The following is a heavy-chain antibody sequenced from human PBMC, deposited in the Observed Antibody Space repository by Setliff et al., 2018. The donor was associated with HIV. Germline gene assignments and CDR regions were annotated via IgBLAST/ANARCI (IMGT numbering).Heavy chain of an antibody. Sequence: HPGGSLRLSCAASGFTFSNYAMSWVRQAPGKGLEWVSGISGSGGSTYYVDSVKGRFTISRDNSKSTLYLQMNSLGAADTAVYYCAKNIAGVCYSGLDYWGQGALVTVSS. V-gene: IGHV3-23*01. D-gene: IGHD2-15*01. CDR2: ISGSGGST. CDR1: GFTFSNYA. CDR3: AKNIAGVCYSGLDY. J-gene: IGHJ4*02.